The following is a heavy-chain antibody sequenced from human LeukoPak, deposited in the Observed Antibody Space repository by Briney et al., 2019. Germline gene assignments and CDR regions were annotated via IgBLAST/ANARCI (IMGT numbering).Heavy chain of an antibody. CDR3: ARTFHI. CDR1: GGSISSYY. Sequence: SETLSLTCTVSGGSISSYYWSWIRQPAGKGLEWIGQIYTSGSTKYNPSLKSRVTISIDTSKNQFSLRLTSVTAADTAVYYCARTFHIWGQGTMVTVSS. J-gene: IGHJ3*02. CDR2: IYTSGST. V-gene: IGHV4-4*07.